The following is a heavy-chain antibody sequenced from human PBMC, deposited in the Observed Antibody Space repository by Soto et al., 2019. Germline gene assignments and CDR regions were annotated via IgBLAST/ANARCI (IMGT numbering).Heavy chain of an antibody. CDR3: ARIRFLPPFAYYGMDV. J-gene: IGHJ6*02. CDR1: GGTFSSYA. CDR2: IIPIFGTA. Sequence: QVQLVQSGAEVKKPGSSVKVSCKASGGTFSSYAISWVRQAPGRGLEWMGGIIPIFGTANYAQKFQGRVTITADESTSTAYMELSSLRSEDTAVYYCARIRFLPPFAYYGMDVWGQGTTVTVSS. D-gene: IGHD3-3*01. V-gene: IGHV1-69*01.